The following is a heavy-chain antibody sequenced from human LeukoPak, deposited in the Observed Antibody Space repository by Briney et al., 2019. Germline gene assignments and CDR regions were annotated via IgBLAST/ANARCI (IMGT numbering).Heavy chain of an antibody. CDR3: ARGEQLGELEFDY. V-gene: IGHV1-69*05. J-gene: IGHJ4*02. CDR2: IIPIFGTA. Sequence: SVKVSCKASGGTFSSYAISWVRQAPGQGLEWMGGIIPIFGTASYAQKFQGRVTITTDESTSTAYMELSSLRSEDTAVYYCARGEQLGELEFDYWGQGTLVTVSS. D-gene: IGHD1-7*01. CDR1: GGTFSSYA.